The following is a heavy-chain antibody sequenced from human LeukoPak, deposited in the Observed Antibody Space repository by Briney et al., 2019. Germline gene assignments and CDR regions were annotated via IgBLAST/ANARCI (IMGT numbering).Heavy chain of an antibody. CDR1: GFTFSSYG. J-gene: IGHJ6*03. Sequence: GGSLRLSCAASGFTFSSYGMHWVRQAPGKGLEWVAFIRYDGSNKYYADSVKGRFTISRDNSKNTLYLQMNSLRAEDTAVYYCAKGPRFGIVVVPAAIRNYYYMDVWGKGTTVTVSS. D-gene: IGHD2-2*02. V-gene: IGHV3-30*02. CDR2: IRYDGSNK. CDR3: AKGPRFGIVVVPAAIRNYYYMDV.